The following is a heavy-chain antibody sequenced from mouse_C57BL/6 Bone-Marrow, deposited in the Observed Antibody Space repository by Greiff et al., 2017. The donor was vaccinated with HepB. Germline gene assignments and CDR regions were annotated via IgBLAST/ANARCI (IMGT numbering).Heavy chain of an antibody. V-gene: IGHV1-53*01. CDR3: ARGWLPYAMDY. CDR1: GYTFTSYW. CDR2: INPRNGGT. Sequence: VQLQQPGTELVKPGASVKLSCKASGYTFTSYWIHWVKQRPGQGLEWIGIINPRNGGTDYSEKFKGKATLTVDKSSSTAYMQLSSLSSEESAAYYCARGWLPYAMDYWGQGTSVTVSA. J-gene: IGHJ4*01. D-gene: IGHD2-3*01.